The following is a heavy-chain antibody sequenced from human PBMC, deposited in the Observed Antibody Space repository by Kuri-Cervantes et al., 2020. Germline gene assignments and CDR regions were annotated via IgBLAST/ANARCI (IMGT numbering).Heavy chain of an antibody. CDR2: INAGNGNT. J-gene: IGHJ4*02. V-gene: IGHV1-3*01. CDR1: GYTFTSYA. CDR3: ARWVTIAAAGTHYFDY. D-gene: IGHD6-13*01. Sequence: ASVKVSCKSSGYTFTSYAMHWVRQAPGQRLEWMGWINAGNGNTKYSQKFQGRVTITRDTSASTAYMELSSLRSEDTAVYYCARWVTIAAAGTHYFDYWGQGTLVTVSS.